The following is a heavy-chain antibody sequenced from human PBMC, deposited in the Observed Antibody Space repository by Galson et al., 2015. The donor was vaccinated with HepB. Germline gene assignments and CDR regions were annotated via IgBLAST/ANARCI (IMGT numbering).Heavy chain of an antibody. CDR2: ISSSSSYI. D-gene: IGHD2-15*01. V-gene: IGHV3-21*01. J-gene: IGHJ6*02. CDR1: GFTFSSYS. Sequence: SLRLSCAASGFTFSSYSMNWVRQAPGKGLEWVSSISSSSSYIYYADSVKGRFTISRDNAKNSLYLQMNSLRAEDTAVYYCARDKHCSGGSCYGGYYYYGMDVWGQGTTVTVSS. CDR3: ARDKHCSGGSCYGGYYYYGMDV.